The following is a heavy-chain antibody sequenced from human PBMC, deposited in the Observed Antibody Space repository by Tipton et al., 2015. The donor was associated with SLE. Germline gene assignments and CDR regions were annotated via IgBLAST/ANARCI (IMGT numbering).Heavy chain of an antibody. CDR3: ATHGAWGYYYYYGMDV. CDR1: GGSISSYY. J-gene: IGHJ6*02. V-gene: IGHV4-59*01. Sequence: LRLSCTVSGGSISSYYWSWIRQPPGKGLEWIGYIYYSGSTNYNPSLKSRVTISVDTSKNQFSLKLSSVTAADTAVYYCATHGAWGYYYYYGMDVWGQGTTVTVSS. D-gene: IGHD1-26*01. CDR2: IYYSGST.